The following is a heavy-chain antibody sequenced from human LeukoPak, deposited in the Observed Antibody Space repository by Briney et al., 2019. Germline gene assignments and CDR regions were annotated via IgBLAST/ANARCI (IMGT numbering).Heavy chain of an antibody. CDR3: ARAKSLFDS. CDR1: GFTFGSYW. CDR2: IKQDGSEK. D-gene: IGHD3-10*01. J-gene: IGHJ4*02. V-gene: IGHV3-7*03. Sequence: PGGSLRLSCAASGFTFGSYWMCWVRQAPGKGLEWVANIKQDGSEKYYVDSVEGRFTISRDNAKNSLYLQMNSLRAEDTAVYYCARAKSLFDSWGQGTLDTVSS.